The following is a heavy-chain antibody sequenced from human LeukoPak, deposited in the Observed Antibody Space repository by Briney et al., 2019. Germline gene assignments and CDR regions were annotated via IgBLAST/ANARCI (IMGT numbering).Heavy chain of an antibody. CDR3: AKAKVAAAASRYFDY. J-gene: IGHJ4*02. CDR1: GFTFSSYA. CDR2: TSGSGGST. D-gene: IGHD6-13*01. Sequence: GGSLTLSCAASGFTFSSYAMSWVRQAPGKGLEWVSATSGSGGSTYYADSVKGRFTISRDNSKNTLYLQMNSLRAEDTAVYYCAKAKVAAAASRYFDYWGQGTLVTVSS. V-gene: IGHV3-23*01.